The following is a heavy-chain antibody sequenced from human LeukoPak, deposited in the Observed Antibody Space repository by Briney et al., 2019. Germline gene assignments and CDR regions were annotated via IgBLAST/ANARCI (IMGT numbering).Heavy chain of an antibody. J-gene: IGHJ3*02. Sequence: RTGGSLRLSCAASGFTFSSYAMSWARQAPGKGLEWVSAISGSGGSTYYADSVKGRFTISRDNSKNTLYLQMNSLRAEDTAVYYCAKEDRYYDYVWGSTDAFDIWGQGTMVTVSS. CDR2: ISGSGGST. CDR3: AKEDRYYDYVWGSTDAFDI. V-gene: IGHV3-23*01. CDR1: GFTFSSYA. D-gene: IGHD3-16*01.